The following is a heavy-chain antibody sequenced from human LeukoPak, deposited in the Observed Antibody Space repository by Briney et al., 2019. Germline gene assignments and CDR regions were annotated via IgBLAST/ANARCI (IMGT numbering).Heavy chain of an antibody. D-gene: IGHD2-15*01. CDR1: GFTCSSYW. CDR3: ARHIVVVVAATGWFDP. Sequence: GGSLRLXCAASGFTCSSYWMRWVRQAPGKGLEWVANIKQDGSEKYYVDSVKGRFTISRDNAKNSLYLQMNSLRAEDTAVYYCARHIVVVVAATGWFDPWGQGTLVTVSS. V-gene: IGHV3-7*01. J-gene: IGHJ5*02. CDR2: IKQDGSEK.